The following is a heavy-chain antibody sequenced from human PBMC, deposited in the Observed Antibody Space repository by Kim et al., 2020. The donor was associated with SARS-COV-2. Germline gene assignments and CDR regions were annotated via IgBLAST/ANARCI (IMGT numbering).Heavy chain of an antibody. Sequence: GGSLRLSCAASGFAFSSYAMSWVRQAPGKGLEWVSAISSSGGRTYYADSVKGRFTISRDNSKNTLFLQMNSLRAEDTAVYHCVKEGASAGTYGIDVWGQG. D-gene: IGHD1-1*01. V-gene: IGHV3-23*01. CDR1: GFAFSSYA. CDR2: ISSSGGRT. J-gene: IGHJ6*02. CDR3: VKEGASAGTYGIDV.